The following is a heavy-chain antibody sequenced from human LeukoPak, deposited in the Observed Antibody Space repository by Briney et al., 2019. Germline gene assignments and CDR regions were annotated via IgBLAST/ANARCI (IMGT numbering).Heavy chain of an antibody. Sequence: TGGSLRLSCAASGFSFSDYAIAWVRQAPGKGLEWVPAITGSGGTAYYADSVKGRFTISRDNSKNTLFLQMNSLRAEDTAVYYCAKRWQGNSRALDYWGQGTLVTVSS. D-gene: IGHD4-23*01. CDR2: ITGSGGTA. CDR3: AKRWQGNSRALDY. V-gene: IGHV3-23*01. J-gene: IGHJ4*02. CDR1: GFSFSDYA.